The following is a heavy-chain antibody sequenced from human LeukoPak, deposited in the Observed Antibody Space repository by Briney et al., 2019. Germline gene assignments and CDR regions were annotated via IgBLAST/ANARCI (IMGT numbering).Heavy chain of an antibody. J-gene: IGHJ4*02. CDR1: GTSFSGYY. CDR2: INYSGST. V-gene: IGHV4-34*01. CDR3: ARQSRKRIGESSFAGLYYFDY. D-gene: IGHD3-10*01. Sequence: PSETLSLTCAVYGTSFSGYYWSWIRQPPGKGLEWIGEINYSGSTNYNPSLKSRVTISVDTSKNQFSLKLSSVTAADTAVYYCARQSRKRIGESSFAGLYYFDYWGQGTLVTVSS.